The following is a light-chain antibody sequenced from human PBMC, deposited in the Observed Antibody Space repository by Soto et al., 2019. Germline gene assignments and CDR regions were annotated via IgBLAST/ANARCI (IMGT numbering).Light chain of an antibody. CDR1: SSDVGGYNY. CDR2: EVS. V-gene: IGLV2-8*01. J-gene: IGLJ1*01. Sequence: QSVLTQPASASGSPGQSVTISCTGTSSDVGGYNYVSWYQQHPGKAPKLMIYEVSKRPSGVPDRFSGSKSGNTASLTVSGLQAEDEADYYCSSYAGSNNRYVFGTGTKLTVL. CDR3: SSYAGSNNRYV.